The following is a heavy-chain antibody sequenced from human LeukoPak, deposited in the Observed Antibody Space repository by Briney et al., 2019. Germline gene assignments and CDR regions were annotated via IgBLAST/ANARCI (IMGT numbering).Heavy chain of an antibody. CDR2: IYYSGST. CDR3: ASLTTVTTRWCDP. CDR1: GGSISSSSYY. D-gene: IGHD4-17*01. V-gene: IGHV4-39*01. J-gene: IGHJ5*02. Sequence: SETLSLTCTVSGGSISSSSYYWGWIRQPPGKGLEWIGSIYYSGSTYYNPSLKSRVTISVDTSKNQFSLKLSSVTAADTAVYYCASLTTVTTRWCDPWGQGTLVTVSS.